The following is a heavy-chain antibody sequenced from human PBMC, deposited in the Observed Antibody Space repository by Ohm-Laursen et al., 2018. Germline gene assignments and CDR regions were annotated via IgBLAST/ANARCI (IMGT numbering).Heavy chain of an antibody. Sequence: SQTLSLTCAVSGYSISSGYYWGWIRQPPGKGLEWIGSIYHSGSTYYNPSLKSRVTISVDTSKNQFSLKLSSVTAADTAVYYCARGKTGYYYDSSGYYLYWGQGTLVTVSS. CDR3: ARGKTGYYYDSSGYYLY. J-gene: IGHJ4*02. V-gene: IGHV4-38-2*01. CDR2: IYHSGST. CDR1: GYSISSGYY. D-gene: IGHD3-22*01.